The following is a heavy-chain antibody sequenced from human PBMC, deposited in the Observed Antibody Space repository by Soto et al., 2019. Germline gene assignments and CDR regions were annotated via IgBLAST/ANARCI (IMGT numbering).Heavy chain of an antibody. D-gene: IGHD3-10*01. CDR3: ARDPYYYGSGSL. V-gene: IGHV4-59*01. J-gene: IGHJ4*02. CDR1: GGSISSYY. Sequence: SETLSLTCTVSGGSISSYYWSWIRQPPGKGLEWIGYIYYSGSTNYNPSLKSRVTISVDTSKNQFSLKLSSVTAADTAVYYCARDPYYYGSGSLWGQGTLVTVSS. CDR2: IYYSGST.